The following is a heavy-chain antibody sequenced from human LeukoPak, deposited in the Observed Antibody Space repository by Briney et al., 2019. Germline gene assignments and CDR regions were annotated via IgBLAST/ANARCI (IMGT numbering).Heavy chain of an antibody. Sequence: PGGSLRLSCAASGFTFSTYAMHWVRQSPGKGLEWVAVISSDGRNQYYPDSVKGRFTIARDNSKNTLYLQMNSLRADDTAVYYCARDGNSGTYQFFDFWGQGTLVTVSS. V-gene: IGHV3-30*04. D-gene: IGHD1-26*01. CDR1: GFTFSTYA. CDR2: ISSDGRNQ. CDR3: ARDGNSGTYQFFDF. J-gene: IGHJ4*02.